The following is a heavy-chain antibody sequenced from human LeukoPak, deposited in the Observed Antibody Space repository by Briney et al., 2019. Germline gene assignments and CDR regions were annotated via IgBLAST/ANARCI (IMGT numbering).Heavy chain of an antibody. V-gene: IGHV3-20*04. J-gene: IGHJ4*02. CDR1: GFTFDDYG. CDR3: ARVGSEEGYYFDH. CDR2: INWNGGST. Sequence: GGSLRLSCAASGFTFDDYGMSWVRQVPGKGLQWVSGINWNGGSTGYADSVKGRFTISRDNAKNSLYLRMNSLRAEDTALYYCARVGSEEGYYFDHWGQGTLVTVSS. D-gene: IGHD2-15*01.